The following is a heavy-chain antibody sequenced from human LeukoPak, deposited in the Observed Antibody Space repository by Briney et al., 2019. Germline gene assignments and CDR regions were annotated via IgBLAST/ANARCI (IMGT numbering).Heavy chain of an antibody. Sequence: ASVKVSCKASGGTFSSYAISWVRQAPGQGLEWMGRIIPILGIANYAQKFQGRVTITADKSTSTAYMELSSLRSEDTAVYYCARVQRLKQSIQNDILTLYYFDYWGQGPLLTVPS. D-gene: IGHD3-9*01. CDR2: IIPILGIA. V-gene: IGHV1-69*04. CDR3: ARVQRLKQSIQNDILTLYYFDY. CDR1: GGTFSSYA. J-gene: IGHJ4*02.